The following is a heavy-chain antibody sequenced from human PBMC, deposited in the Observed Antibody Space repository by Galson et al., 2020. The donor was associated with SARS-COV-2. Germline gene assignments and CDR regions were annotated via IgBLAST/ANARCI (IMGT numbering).Heavy chain of an antibody. D-gene: IGHD3-10*01. CDR2: ISYDGSNT. CDR1: GFTFSSYG. V-gene: IGHV3-30*03. J-gene: IGHJ4*02. Sequence: QAGGSLRLSCAASGFTFSSYGMHWVRQAPGKGLEWVAVISYDGSNTYYADSVKGRFTVSRDNSRNTLYLQMSSLRDEDTAVYYCARGEYGSGTYSLVDFFDYWGPGTLVTVSS. CDR3: ARGEYGSGTYSLVDFFDY.